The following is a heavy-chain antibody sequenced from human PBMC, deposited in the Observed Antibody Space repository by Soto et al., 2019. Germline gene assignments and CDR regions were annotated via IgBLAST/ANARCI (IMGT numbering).Heavy chain of an antibody. CDR1: GYTFTSYY. J-gene: IGHJ3*02. D-gene: IGHD2-2*01. CDR2: INPSGGST. Sequence: QVQLVQSGAEVKKPGASVKVSCKASGYTFTSYYMHWVRQAPGQGLEWMGIINPSGGSTSYAQKYQGRVTMTRDTSTSTVYMELSSLRSEDTAVYYCARDFSRGAFDIWGQGTMVTVSS. CDR3: ARDFSRGAFDI. V-gene: IGHV1-46*01.